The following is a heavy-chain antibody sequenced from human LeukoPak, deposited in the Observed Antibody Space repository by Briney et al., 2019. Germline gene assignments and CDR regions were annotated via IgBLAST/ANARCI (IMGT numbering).Heavy chain of an antibody. CDR2: INPNSGGT. V-gene: IGHV1-2*02. Sequence: EASVTVSCKASGYTFTGYYMHWVRQAPGQGLEWMGWINPNSGGTNYAQKFQGRVTMTRDASISTAYMELSRLRSDDTAVYYCARVRRDGYNSAFDIWGQGTMVTVSS. CDR1: GYTFTGYY. CDR3: ARVRRDGYNSAFDI. D-gene: IGHD5-24*01. J-gene: IGHJ3*02.